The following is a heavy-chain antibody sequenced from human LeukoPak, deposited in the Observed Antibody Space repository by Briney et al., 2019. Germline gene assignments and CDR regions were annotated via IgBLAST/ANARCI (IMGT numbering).Heavy chain of an antibody. V-gene: IGHV7-4-1*02. Sequence: ASVKVSCKASGYTFTSYAMNWVRQAPGQGLEWMGWINTNTGNPTYAQGFTGRFVFSLDTSVSTAYLQISSLKAEDTAVYYCARDAILTGSYGMDVWGQGTTVTVSS. CDR2: INTNTGNP. CDR3: ARDAILTGSYGMDV. D-gene: IGHD3-9*01. CDR1: GYTFTSYA. J-gene: IGHJ6*02.